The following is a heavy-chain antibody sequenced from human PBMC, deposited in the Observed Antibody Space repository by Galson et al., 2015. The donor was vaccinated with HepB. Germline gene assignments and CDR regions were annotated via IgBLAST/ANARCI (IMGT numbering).Heavy chain of an antibody. D-gene: IGHD2-2*01. J-gene: IGHJ6*02. CDR3: ARLVDIVVVPGARATLSLYYGMDV. Sequence: PALVKPTQTLTLTCTVSGFSLSNAGMGVIWIRQPPGKALEWLAHIFSNDEKSYSTSLKSRLTISKDTSKSQVVLTMTNMDPVDTATYYCARLVDIVVVPGARATLSLYYGMDVWGQGTTVTVSS. V-gene: IGHV2-26*01. CDR1: GFSLSNAGMG. CDR2: IFSNDEK.